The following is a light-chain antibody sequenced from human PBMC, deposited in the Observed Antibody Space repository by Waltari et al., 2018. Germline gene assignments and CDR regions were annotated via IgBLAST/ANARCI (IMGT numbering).Light chain of an antibody. Sequence: EIMLTQSPGTLSLSPGERATLSCRASQSISRYLAWYQQKPGQAPRLLFYEASRRATGTPDRFSGSGSGTDFSLTISRLEPEDFAVYYCQKYESLPATFGQGTKVEIK. CDR1: QSISRY. J-gene: IGKJ1*01. CDR2: EAS. V-gene: IGKV3-20*01. CDR3: QKYESLPAT.